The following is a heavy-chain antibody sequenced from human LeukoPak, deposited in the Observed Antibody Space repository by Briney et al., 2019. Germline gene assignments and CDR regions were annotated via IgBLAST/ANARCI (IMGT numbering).Heavy chain of an antibody. CDR3: AKEAYYDLWSGHYKGGLDS. Sequence: PGGSLRLSCSASGFTFKNHGLSWVRQPPGKGLEWVSAISGSGANTSYADSVKGRFFFSRDNSKNTIFLQMNSLTVEDTAVYFCAKEAYYDLWSGHYKGGLDSWGPGTPVTVSS. CDR1: GFTFKNHG. J-gene: IGHJ4*02. CDR2: ISGSGANT. D-gene: IGHD3-3*01. V-gene: IGHV3-23*01.